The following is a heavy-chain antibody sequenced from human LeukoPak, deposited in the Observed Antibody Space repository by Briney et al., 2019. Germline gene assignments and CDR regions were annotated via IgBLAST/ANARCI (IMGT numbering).Heavy chain of an antibody. CDR2: INPNSGGT. CDR1: GYTFTGYY. CDR3: ASGGVFGVVTNYYYYYMDV. V-gene: IGHV1-2*02. D-gene: IGHD3-3*01. J-gene: IGHJ6*03. Sequence: GASVKVSCKASGYTFTGYYMHGVRQAPGQGLEGMGWINPNSGGTSYAQTFPGRVTMPRATSISTVSMELSRLRSADTAVSYCASGGVFGVVTNYYYYYMDVWGKGTTDTVSS.